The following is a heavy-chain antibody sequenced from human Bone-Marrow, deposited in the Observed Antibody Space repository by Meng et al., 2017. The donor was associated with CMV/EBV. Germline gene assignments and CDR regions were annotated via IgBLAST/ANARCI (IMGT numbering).Heavy chain of an antibody. D-gene: IGHD2-21*01. CDR2: INWNGGST. CDR1: GFTFDDYG. V-gene: IGHV3-20*04. J-gene: IGHJ4*02. Sequence: GESLKISCAASGFTFDDYGMSWVRQAPGKGLEWVSGINWNGGSTGYADSVKGRFTISRDNAKNSLYLQMNSLRAEDTALYYCAILPGIVTSTDYWGQGTLVTVPS. CDR3: AILPGIVTSTDY.